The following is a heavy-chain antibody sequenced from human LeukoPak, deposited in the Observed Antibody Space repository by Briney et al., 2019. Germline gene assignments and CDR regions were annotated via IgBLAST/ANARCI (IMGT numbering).Heavy chain of an antibody. J-gene: IGHJ4*02. CDR1: GASMSNSF. Sequence: SETLSPTCTVSGASMSNSFWSWIRQPAGKGLEWIGRIYSSGRTNYNPSLKSRVTLSIDTSNNQFSLKLTSVTAADTALYYCARAPAGCGGTCSFDYWGQGTLVTVSS. CDR3: ARAPAGCGGTCSFDY. CDR2: IYSSGRT. V-gene: IGHV4-4*07. D-gene: IGHD2-15*01.